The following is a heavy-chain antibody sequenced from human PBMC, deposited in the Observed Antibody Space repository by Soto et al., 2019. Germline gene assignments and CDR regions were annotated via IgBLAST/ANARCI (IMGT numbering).Heavy chain of an antibody. CDR2: ISSTGKTI. V-gene: IGHV3-48*03. CDR1: GLTFRNYE. Sequence: EVQLVESGGGLGQPGGSLTISCAASGLTFRNYEMNWVRQAPGKGLEWVSFISSTGKTIYYADSVKGRFTISRDNPKNSVHLQMSSLRVEDTAVYYCATDQLRSGVFEHWGQGTPVSVSS. J-gene: IGHJ4*02. CDR3: ATDQLRSGVFEH. D-gene: IGHD3-3*01.